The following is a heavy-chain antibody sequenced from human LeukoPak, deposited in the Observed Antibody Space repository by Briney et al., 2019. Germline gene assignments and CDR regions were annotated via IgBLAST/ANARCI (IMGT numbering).Heavy chain of an antibody. J-gene: IGHJ4*02. CDR3: AKERKGHFGTTGRYYFDY. CDR2: ISGSGGTT. D-gene: IGHD1-1*01. CDR1: GFTFSSYA. V-gene: IGHV3-23*01. Sequence: PGGSLRLSCAASGFTFSSYAMSWVRQAPGKGLEWVSAISGSGGTTYYADSVKGRFTISRDNSKNTLYLQMNSLRAEDTAVYYCAKERKGHFGTTGRYYFDYWGQGTLVTVSS.